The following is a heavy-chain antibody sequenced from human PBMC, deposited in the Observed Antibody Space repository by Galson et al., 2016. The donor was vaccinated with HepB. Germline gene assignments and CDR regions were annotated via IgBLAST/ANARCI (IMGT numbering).Heavy chain of an antibody. Sequence: LRLSCAASGFAFSDYYMNWIRQPPGKGLEWVSYISTGGTYTNYADSVNGRFTISRDNAKNSLYLQMDSLRAEDTALYYCARARAGGYESYDYWGQGTLVTVSS. J-gene: IGHJ4*02. D-gene: IGHD5-12*01. CDR3: ARARAGGYESYDY. V-gene: IGHV3-11*05. CDR1: GFAFSDYY. CDR2: ISTGGTYT.